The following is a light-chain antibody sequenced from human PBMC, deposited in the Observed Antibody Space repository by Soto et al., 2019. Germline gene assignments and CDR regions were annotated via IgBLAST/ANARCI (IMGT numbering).Light chain of an antibody. Sequence: EIVLTQSPGTLSLSPGERATLSCRASQSVSNSYLAWYQQKPGQAPRLLIYGASSRSTGIPDRFSGSGSGTDFTLTISRLEPEGCALYYCQQYGTSPPLAFGPGTKVDIK. CDR3: QQYGTSPPLA. CDR1: QSVSNSY. J-gene: IGKJ3*01. CDR2: GAS. V-gene: IGKV3-20*01.